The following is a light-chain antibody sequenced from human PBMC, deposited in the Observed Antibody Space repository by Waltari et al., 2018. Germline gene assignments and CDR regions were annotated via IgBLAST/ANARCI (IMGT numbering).Light chain of an antibody. V-gene: IGKV3-11*01. J-gene: IGKJ3*01. CDR3: QQGT. Sequence: EIVLTQSPATLPLSPGARATLSCRASQSVMTYSAWYQQRPGQSPRLLIYEASNRAPGIPARFTGSGSGTDFTLTISSLEPEDSAVYYCQQGTFGPGTKVDI. CDR1: QSVMTY. CDR2: EAS.